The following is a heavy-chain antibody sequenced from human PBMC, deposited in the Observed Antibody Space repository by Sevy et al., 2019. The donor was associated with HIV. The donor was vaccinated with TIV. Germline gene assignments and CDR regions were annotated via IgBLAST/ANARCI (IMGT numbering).Heavy chain of an antibody. CDR3: ARAALLRFLEWFPPYYFDY. J-gene: IGHJ4*02. CDR2: ISYDGSNK. Sequence: GGSLRLSCAASGFTFSSYAMHWVRQAPGKGLEWVAVISYDGSNKYYADSVKGRFTISRDNSKNTLYLQMNSLRAEDTAVYYCARAALLRFLEWFPPYYFDYWGQGTLVTVSS. D-gene: IGHD3-3*01. V-gene: IGHV3-30*04. CDR1: GFTFSSYA.